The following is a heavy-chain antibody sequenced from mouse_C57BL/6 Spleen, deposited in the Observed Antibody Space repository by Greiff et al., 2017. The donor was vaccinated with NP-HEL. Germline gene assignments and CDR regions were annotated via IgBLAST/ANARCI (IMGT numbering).Heavy chain of an antibody. D-gene: IGHD3-2*02. J-gene: IGHJ3*01. CDR3: ARPNSSGPPWFAY. V-gene: IGHV1-26*01. CDR1: GYTFTDYY. CDR2: INPNNGGT. Sequence: EVQLQQSGPELVKPGASVKISCKASGYTFTDYYMNWVKQSHGKSLEWIGDINPNNGGTSYNQKFKGKATLTVDKSSSTAYMELRSLTSEDSAVYYCARPNSSGPPWFAYWGQGTLVTVSA.